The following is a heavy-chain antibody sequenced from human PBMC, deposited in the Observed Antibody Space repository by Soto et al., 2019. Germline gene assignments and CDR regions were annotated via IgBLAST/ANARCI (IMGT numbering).Heavy chain of an antibody. CDR3: VGLAGTYHDWYFDL. Sequence: QVQLQESGPGLVKPSQTLSLTCTVSGGSISSGDYYWSWIRQPPGKGLEWIGYIYYSGSTYYNPSLKSRVTISVATSKNQFSLKLGSVTAADTAVYYCVGLAGTYHDWYFDLWGRGTLVTVSS. CDR2: IYYSGST. D-gene: IGHD6-19*01. V-gene: IGHV4-30-4*01. CDR1: GGSISSGDYY. J-gene: IGHJ2*01.